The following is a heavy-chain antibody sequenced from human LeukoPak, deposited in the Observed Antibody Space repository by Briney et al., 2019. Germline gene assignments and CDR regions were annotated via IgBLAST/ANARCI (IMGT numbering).Heavy chain of an antibody. V-gene: IGHV3-48*01. Sequence: PGGSLRLSCAASGFSFSNYSMILVRQAPGKGLEWVSYTRFSSTPNSYADSVKGRFTISRDNAKNSLFLQLNSLRAEDTAVYYCARVVGATQFGYYYYYMDVWGKGATVTVSS. CDR3: ARVVGATQFGYYYYYMDV. CDR2: TRFSSTPN. CDR1: GFSFSNYS. J-gene: IGHJ6*03. D-gene: IGHD1-26*01.